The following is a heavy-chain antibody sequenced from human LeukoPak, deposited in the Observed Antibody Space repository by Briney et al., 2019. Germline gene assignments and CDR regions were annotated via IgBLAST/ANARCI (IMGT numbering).Heavy chain of an antibody. CDR1: GYTFTGYY. CDR3: ARPRTITMIAYDAFDI. D-gene: IGHD3-22*01. J-gene: IGHJ3*02. CDR2: INPNSGGT. Sequence: ASVKVSCKASGYTFTGYYMHWVRQAPGQGLEWMGWINPNSGGTNYAQKFQGRVTTTRDTSISTAYMELSRLRSDDTAVYYCARPRTITMIAYDAFDIWGQGTMVTVSS. V-gene: IGHV1-2*02.